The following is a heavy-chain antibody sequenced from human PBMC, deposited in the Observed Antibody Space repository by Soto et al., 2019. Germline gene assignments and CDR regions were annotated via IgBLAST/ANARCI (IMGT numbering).Heavy chain of an antibody. J-gene: IGHJ6*02. CDR3: TRGTHLRFSTGYSCTGIDV. Sequence: GGSLRLSCAASGFTFSNAWMNWLRQAPGKGLEWVANIGQDGYEKHYLDSVRGRFTISRDNARNSLYLYVNSLRADDSAVYYCTRGTHLRFSTGYSCTGIDVWGPGTKVTVS. CDR1: GFTFSNAW. D-gene: IGHD5-18*01. CDR2: IGQDGYEK. V-gene: IGHV3-7*03.